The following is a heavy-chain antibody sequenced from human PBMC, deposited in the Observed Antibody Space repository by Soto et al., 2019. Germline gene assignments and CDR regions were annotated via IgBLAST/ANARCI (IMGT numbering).Heavy chain of an antibody. CDR1: GYTFTSYD. CDR3: ARTSSATRGGFDP. J-gene: IGHJ5*02. V-gene: IGHV1-8*01. CDR2: INPNNGNT. D-gene: IGHD3-10*01. Sequence: ASVKVSCKASGYTFTSYDIDWARQATGQGLEWMGWINPNNGNTGYAQKFQGRVTMTRDTSISTAYMELSSLRSEDTAVYFCARTSSATRGGFDPWGQGTLVTVSS.